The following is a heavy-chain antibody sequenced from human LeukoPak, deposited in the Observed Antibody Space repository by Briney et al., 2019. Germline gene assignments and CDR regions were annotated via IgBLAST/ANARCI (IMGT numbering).Heavy chain of an antibody. D-gene: IGHD3-10*01. CDR2: ISWNSDNI. V-gene: IGHV3-9*01. CDR1: GFTFDDYA. J-gene: IGHJ4*02. Sequence: GGSLRLSCATSGFTFDDYAMHWVRQVPGKGLEWVSGISWNSDNIDYADSVKGRFSISRDKAKNSLSLQMNSLTTEDTAFYYCAKDKGSGSGSFSLFDYWGQGTLATVSS. CDR3: AKDKGSGSGSFSLFDY.